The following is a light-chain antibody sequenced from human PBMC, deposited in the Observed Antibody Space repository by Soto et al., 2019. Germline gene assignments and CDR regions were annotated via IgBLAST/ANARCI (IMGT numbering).Light chain of an antibody. CDR3: SSYISSSWV. V-gene: IGLV2-14*01. CDR2: EVS. CDR1: SSDVGGYNY. Sequence: QSALTQPASVSGSPGQSITISCTGTSSDVGGYNYVSWYQQHPGKAPKLMIYEVSNRPSGVSNRFSGSKSGNTASLTISGLQAEDEADYYCSSYISSSWVFGGGTKLPVL. J-gene: IGLJ3*02.